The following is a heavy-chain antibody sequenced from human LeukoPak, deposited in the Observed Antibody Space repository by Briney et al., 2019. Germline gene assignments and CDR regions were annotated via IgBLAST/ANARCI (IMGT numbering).Heavy chain of an antibody. Sequence: PGGSLRLSCAASAFTVSSSAMSWARQAPGKGLGWHSVISGSGGSTYYADSVKGRFTIYRDNTKNTLYLQMNSLRAEDTDVYYCAKDPPMFGVVIRSPIDYWGQGTLVTVSS. J-gene: IGHJ4*02. CDR2: ISGSGGST. CDR3: AKDPPMFGVVIRSPIDY. CDR1: AFTVSSSA. D-gene: IGHD3-3*02. V-gene: IGHV3-23*01.